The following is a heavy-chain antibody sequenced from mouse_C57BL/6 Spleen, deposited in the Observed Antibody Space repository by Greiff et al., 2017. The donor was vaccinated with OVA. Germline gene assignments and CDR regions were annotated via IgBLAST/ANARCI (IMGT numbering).Heavy chain of an antibody. CDR2: ISYDGSN. J-gene: IGHJ1*03. Sequence: EVQLVESGPGLVKPSQSLSLTCSVTGYSITSGYYWNWIRQFPGNKLEWIGYISYDGSNNYNPSLKNRISITRDTSKNQFFLKLKSVTTEDTATYYCARDYGSSYWYFDVWGTGTTVTVAS. CDR1: GYSITSGYY. CDR3: ARDYGSSYWYFDV. D-gene: IGHD1-1*01. V-gene: IGHV3-6*01.